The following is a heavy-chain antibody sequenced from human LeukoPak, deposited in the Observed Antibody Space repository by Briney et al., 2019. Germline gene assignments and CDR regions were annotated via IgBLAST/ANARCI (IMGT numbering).Heavy chain of an antibody. CDR2: ISSSSSTI. J-gene: IGHJ4*02. CDR3: AREGSGSYYRHRSFDY. D-gene: IGHD3-10*01. CDR1: GFTFSSYS. V-gene: IGHV3-48*01. Sequence: GGSLRLSCAASGFTFSSYSMNWVRQAPGKGLEWVSYISSSSSTIYYADSVKGRFTISRDNAKNSLYLQMNSLRAEDTAVYYCAREGSGSYYRHRSFDYWGQGTLVTVSS.